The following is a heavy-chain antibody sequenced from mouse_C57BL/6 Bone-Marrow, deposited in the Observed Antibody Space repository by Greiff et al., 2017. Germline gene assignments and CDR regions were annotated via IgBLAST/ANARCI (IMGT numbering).Heavy chain of an antibody. V-gene: IGHV5-9-1*02. Sequence: EVHLVESGEGLVKPGGSLKLSCAASGFTFSSYAMSWVRQTPEKRLEWVAYISSGGDYIYYADTVKGRFTISRDNARNTLYLQMSSLKSEDTAMYYCTRWRGLESFDYWGQGTTLTVSS. CDR2: ISSGGDYI. D-gene: IGHD2-10*02. CDR1: GFTFSSYA. J-gene: IGHJ2*01. CDR3: TRWRGLESFDY.